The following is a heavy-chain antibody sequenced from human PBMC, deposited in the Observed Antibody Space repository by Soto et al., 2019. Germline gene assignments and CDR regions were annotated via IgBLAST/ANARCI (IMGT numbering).Heavy chain of an antibody. J-gene: IGHJ4*02. V-gene: IGHV3-23*01. Sequence: GGSLRLSCAASGFTFSVYAMSWVRQAPGKGLEWVSGISGTGGSTSYADSVKGRFTISRDNSKNTLSLQMDSLRADDTAVYYCASLSSGWYFDYWGQGTLVTVSS. CDR3: ASLSSGWYFDY. CDR1: GFTFSVYA. CDR2: ISGTGGST. D-gene: IGHD6-19*01.